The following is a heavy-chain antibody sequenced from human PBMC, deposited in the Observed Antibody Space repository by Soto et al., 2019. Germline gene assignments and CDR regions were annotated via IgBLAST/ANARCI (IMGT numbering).Heavy chain of an antibody. Sequence: GESLKISCKGSGYSFTSYWIGWVRQMPGKGLEWMGIIYPGDSDTRYSPSFQGQVTISAYKSISTAYLQWSSLKASDTATYYCARPGFPLTTSRRIADYYYYYMDVWGKGTTVTFSS. CDR3: ARPGFPLTTSRRIADYYYYYMDV. CDR2: IYPGDSDT. CDR1: GYSFTSYW. J-gene: IGHJ6*03. V-gene: IGHV5-51*01. D-gene: IGHD4-17*01.